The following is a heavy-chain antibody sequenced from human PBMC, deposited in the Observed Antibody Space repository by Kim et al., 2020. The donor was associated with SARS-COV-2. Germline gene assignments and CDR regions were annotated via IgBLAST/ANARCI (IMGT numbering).Heavy chain of an antibody. Sequence: GGSLRLSCAASGFTFSSYWMSWVRQAPGKGLEWVANIKQDGSEKYYVDSVKGRFTISRDNAKNSLYLQMNSLRAEDTAVYYCARFFVGNYIAVAGPKNYYYGMDVWGQGTTVTVSS. CDR1: GFTFSSYW. J-gene: IGHJ6*02. D-gene: IGHD6-19*01. CDR3: ARFFVGNYIAVAGPKNYYYGMDV. CDR2: IKQDGSEK. V-gene: IGHV3-7*01.